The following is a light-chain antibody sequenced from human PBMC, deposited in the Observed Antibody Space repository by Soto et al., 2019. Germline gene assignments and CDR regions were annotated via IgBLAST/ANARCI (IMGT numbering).Light chain of an antibody. CDR2: YDS. J-gene: IGLJ2*01. CDR3: QVWDSSSDRDVV. CDR1: NIGSKS. V-gene: IGLV3-21*04. Sequence: SYELTQPPSVPVAPGKTARITCGGNNIGSKSVHWYRQKPGQAPVLVIYYDSDRPSGIPERFSGSNSGNTATLTISRVEAGDEADYYCQVWDSSSDRDVVFGGGTKLTVL.